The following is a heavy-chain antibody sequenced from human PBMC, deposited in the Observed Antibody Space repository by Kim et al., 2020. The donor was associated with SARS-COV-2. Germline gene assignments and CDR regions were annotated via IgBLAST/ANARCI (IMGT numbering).Heavy chain of an antibody. V-gene: IGHV4-59*13. J-gene: IGHJ1*01. Sequence: SETLSLTCTVSGGSISSYYWSWIRQPPGKGLEWIGYIYYSGSTNYNPSLKSRVTISVDTSKNQFSLKLSSVTAADTAVYYCARESAAGKYFQHWGQGTLVTVSS. CDR3: ARESAAGKYFQH. CDR1: GGSISSYY. CDR2: IYYSGST. D-gene: IGHD6-13*01.